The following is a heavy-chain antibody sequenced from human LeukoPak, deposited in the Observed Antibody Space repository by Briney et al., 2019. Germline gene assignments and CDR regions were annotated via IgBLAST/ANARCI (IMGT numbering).Heavy chain of an antibody. CDR1: GGSISSSSYY. Sequence: SETLSLTCTVSGGSISSSSYYWGWIRQPPGKGLEWIGSIYYSGSTYYNPSLKSRVTISVDTSKNQFSLKLSSVTAADTAVYYCARLDIVVVPAASAEYFQHRGQGTLVTVSS. CDR3: ARLDIVVVPAASAEYFQH. J-gene: IGHJ1*01. V-gene: IGHV4-39*01. CDR2: IYYSGST. D-gene: IGHD2-2*03.